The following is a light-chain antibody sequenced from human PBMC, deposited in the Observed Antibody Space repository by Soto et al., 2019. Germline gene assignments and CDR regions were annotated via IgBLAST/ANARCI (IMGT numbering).Light chain of an antibody. Sequence: DIQMTQSPPSLSASVGDRVTITCRASQGIRNFVAWYQQKPGKAPKLLIYAASTLQSEVPSRFSGSGSGTDFTLTINSLQPEDLATYSCQKYSSVPVFGPGTKVDIK. J-gene: IGKJ3*01. CDR1: QGIRNF. CDR3: QKYSSVPV. CDR2: AAS. V-gene: IGKV1-27*01.